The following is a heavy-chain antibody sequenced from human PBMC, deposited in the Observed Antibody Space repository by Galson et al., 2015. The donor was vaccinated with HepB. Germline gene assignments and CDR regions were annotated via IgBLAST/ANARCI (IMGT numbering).Heavy chain of an antibody. D-gene: IGHD1-26*01. J-gene: IGHJ3*02. V-gene: IGHV3-48*01. Sequence: SLRLSCAASGFTFTSYSMNWVRQAPGKGLEWLSYISTSSSSKYYADSVKGRFTISRDNAKNSVYLQMSSLRAEDTAVYYCARESVLGSGNYYGDAFDIWGQGTIVTVSS. CDR2: ISTSSSSK. CDR3: ARESVLGSGNYYGDAFDI. CDR1: GFTFTSYS.